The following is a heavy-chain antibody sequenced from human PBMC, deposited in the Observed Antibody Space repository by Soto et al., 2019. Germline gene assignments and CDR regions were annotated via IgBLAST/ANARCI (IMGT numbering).Heavy chain of an antibody. Sequence: GGSLRLSCAASGFTFSNYAMTWVRQAPGKGLDWVSIISDGGGTTNYADTVKGRFTISRDNTKNALYLQMNGLRAEDTALYYCAKVGSYDNSGSYYPFDFWGQGTLVTVSS. D-gene: IGHD3-10*01. J-gene: IGHJ4*02. V-gene: IGHV3-23*01. CDR2: ISDGGGTT. CDR3: AKVGSYDNSGSYYPFDF. CDR1: GFTFSNYA.